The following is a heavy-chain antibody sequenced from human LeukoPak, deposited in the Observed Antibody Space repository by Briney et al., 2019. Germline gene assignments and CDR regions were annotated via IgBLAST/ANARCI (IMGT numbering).Heavy chain of an antibody. D-gene: IGHD2-15*01. CDR1: GSSISSGYY. CDR3: ARPLYGGYGDAFDI. V-gene: IGHV4-38-2*02. J-gene: IGHJ3*02. CDR2: SYHSGTT. Sequence: PSETLSLTCTVSGSSISSGYYWGWIRQPPGKGLEWIGSSYHSGTTYYNPSLKSRVTISVDTSKNQFSLKLSSVTAADTAVYYCARPLYGGYGDAFDIWGQGTMVTVSS.